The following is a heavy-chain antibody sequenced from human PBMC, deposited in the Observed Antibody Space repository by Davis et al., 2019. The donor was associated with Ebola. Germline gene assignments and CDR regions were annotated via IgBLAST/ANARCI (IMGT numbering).Heavy chain of an antibody. D-gene: IGHD1-1*01. J-gene: IGHJ4*02. CDR3: ASAQFPTTSDH. V-gene: IGHV1-18*04. Sequence: AASVKVSCKASGYTFTSYGITWVRQAPGQGLEWMGWINPHNGNTNYAQNVQGRVTMTTDTSTSTAYMEVGSLRSDDTAVYYCASAQFPTTSDHWGQGTLVTVSS. CDR1: GYTFTSYG. CDR2: INPHNGNT.